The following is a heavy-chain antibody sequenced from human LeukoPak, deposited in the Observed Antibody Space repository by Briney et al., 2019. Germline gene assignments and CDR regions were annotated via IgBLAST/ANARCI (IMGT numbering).Heavy chain of an antibody. J-gene: IGHJ6*03. CDR2: IYSDGNT. V-gene: IGHV3-66*02. Sequence: GGSLRLSCAASGFTVTDIYVTWIRQAPGKGLECVSIIYSDGNTYYADSVTGRFTISRDTSSNTLFLQMNSLRVEDTAVYYCARYGLLDTDYYYYMDVWGKGTSVTVSS. CDR1: GFTVTDIY. CDR3: ARYGLLDTDYYYYMDV. D-gene: IGHD2-15*01.